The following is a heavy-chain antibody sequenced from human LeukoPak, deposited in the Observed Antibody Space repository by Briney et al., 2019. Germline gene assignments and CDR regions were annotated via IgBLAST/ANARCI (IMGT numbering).Heavy chain of an antibody. CDR2: IKQDGSEK. J-gene: IGHJ4*02. D-gene: IGHD3-22*01. Sequence: GGSLRLSCAASGFTFSSYAMHWVRQAPGKGLEWVANIKQDGSEKYYVDSVKGRFTISRDNAKNSLYLQMNSLRAEDTAVYYCAKDQWNYYYDSSGYPDYWGQGTLVTVSS. CDR1: GFTFSSYA. CDR3: AKDQWNYYYDSSGYPDY. V-gene: IGHV3-7*01.